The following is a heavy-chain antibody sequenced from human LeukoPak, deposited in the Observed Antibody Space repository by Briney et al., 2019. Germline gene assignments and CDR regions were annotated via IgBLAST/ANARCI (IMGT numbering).Heavy chain of an antibody. J-gene: IGHJ4*02. CDR1: GHSFSTYW. CDR3: ARPAPASGWSFDY. Sequence: GESLKISCKGSGHSFSTYWISWARQMPGKGLEWMGRIDPSDSHTNYGPSFQGHVTISIDKSISTAYLQWSSLKASDTAMYFCARPAPASGWSFDYWGQGTLVTVSS. CDR2: IDPSDSHT. D-gene: IGHD6-19*01. V-gene: IGHV5-10-1*01.